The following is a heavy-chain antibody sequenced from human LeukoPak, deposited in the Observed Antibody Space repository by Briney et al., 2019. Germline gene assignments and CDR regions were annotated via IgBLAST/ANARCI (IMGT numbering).Heavy chain of an antibody. V-gene: IGHV5-51*01. Sequence: GESLKISFKGSGYSFTSYWIGWVRQMPGKGLEWMGIIYPGDSDTRYSPSFQGQVTISADKSISTAYLQWSSLKASDTAMYYCARLVGRYCSSTSCFSEAINWFDPWGQGTLVTVSS. CDR1: GYSFTSYW. D-gene: IGHD2-2*01. CDR3: ARLVGRYCSSTSCFSEAINWFDP. CDR2: IYPGDSDT. J-gene: IGHJ5*02.